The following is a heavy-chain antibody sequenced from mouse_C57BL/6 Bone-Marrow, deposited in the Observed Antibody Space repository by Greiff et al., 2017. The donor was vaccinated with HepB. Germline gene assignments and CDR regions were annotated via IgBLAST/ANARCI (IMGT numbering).Heavy chain of an antibody. Sequence: EVQGVESGGGLVQPGGSLKLSCAASGFTFSDYYMYWVRQTPEKRLEWVAYISNGGGSTYYPDTVKGRFTISRDNAKNTLYLQMSRLKSEDTAMYYCARLPVTTYYYAMDYWGQGTSVTVSS. D-gene: IGHD2-1*01. V-gene: IGHV5-12*01. CDR1: GFTFSDYY. CDR3: ARLPVTTYYYAMDY. J-gene: IGHJ4*01. CDR2: ISNGGGST.